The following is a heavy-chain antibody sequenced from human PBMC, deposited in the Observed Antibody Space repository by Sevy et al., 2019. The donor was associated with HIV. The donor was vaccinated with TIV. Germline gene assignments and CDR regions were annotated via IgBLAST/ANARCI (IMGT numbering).Heavy chain of an antibody. CDR3: AKDSYCDITLFDY. CDR2: ISGSGVST. J-gene: IGHJ4*02. D-gene: IGHD3-22*01. CDR1: GFTLNNYA. V-gene: IGHV3-23*01. Sequence: GGSLRLSCAASGFTLNNYAMNWVRQAPGKGLEWVSGISGSGVSTYYADSVKARFTISRDNSKNTLYLQMNSLRAEDTAVYYCAKDSYCDITLFDYWGQGTLVTVSS.